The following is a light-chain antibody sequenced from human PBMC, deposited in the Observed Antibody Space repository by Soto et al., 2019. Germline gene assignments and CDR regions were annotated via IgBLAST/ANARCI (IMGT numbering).Light chain of an antibody. J-gene: IGKJ4*01. CDR3: QQRSDWPLT. CDR2: DAS. Sequence: EIVWTQSPTTLSLSPGERATLSCRASQSVSSYFAWYQQKPGQAPRLLIYDASTRAAGIPARFSGSGSGTDFTLTISSLEPEDFAVYYCQQRSDWPLTFGGGTKVEIK. CDR1: QSVSSY. V-gene: IGKV3-11*01.